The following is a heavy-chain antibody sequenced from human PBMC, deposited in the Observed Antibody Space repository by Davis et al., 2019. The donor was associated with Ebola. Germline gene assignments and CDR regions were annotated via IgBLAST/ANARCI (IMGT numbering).Heavy chain of an antibody. D-gene: IGHD3-22*01. CDR3: ARQYYFDSSGPNYFDY. V-gene: IGHV4-30-4*01. J-gene: IGHJ4*02. Sequence: PSETLSLTCTVSGGSISSNDYYWSWIRQPPGKALEWIGYIHYSGSTYHNPSLKSRVTISVDTSKNQFSLKLTSVTAADTAVYYCARQYYFDSSGPNYFDYWGQGTLVTVSS. CDR2: IHYSGST. CDR1: GGSISSNDYY.